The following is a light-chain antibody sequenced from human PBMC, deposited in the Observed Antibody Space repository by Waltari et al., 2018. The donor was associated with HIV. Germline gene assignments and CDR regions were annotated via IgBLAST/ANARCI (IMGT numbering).Light chain of an antibody. Sequence: QSALPQPPSASGSPGQSVTISCTGTSNDVGAYDYVSWYQQHPGRAPKLLIYEVPKRPSGVPDRFSGSKSGNTASLTVSGLQAEDDGHYYCTSYVDNYVVFFGGGTKLTVL. V-gene: IGLV2-8*01. CDR1: SNDVGAYDY. J-gene: IGLJ2*01. CDR2: EVP. CDR3: TSYVDNYVVF.